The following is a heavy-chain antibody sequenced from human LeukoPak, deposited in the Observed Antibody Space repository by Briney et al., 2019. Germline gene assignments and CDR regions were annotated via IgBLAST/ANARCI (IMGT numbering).Heavy chain of an antibody. CDR1: GFTFSSYA. V-gene: IGHV3-30-3*01. CDR2: ISYDGSNK. J-gene: IGHJ6*02. CDR3: ARDEEAPETYGMDV. Sequence: GGSLRLSCAASGFTFSSYAMHWVRQAPGKGLEWVAVISYDGSNKYYADSVKGRFTISRDNSKNTLYLQMNSLRAEDTAVYYCARDEEAPETYGMDVWGQGTTVTVSS.